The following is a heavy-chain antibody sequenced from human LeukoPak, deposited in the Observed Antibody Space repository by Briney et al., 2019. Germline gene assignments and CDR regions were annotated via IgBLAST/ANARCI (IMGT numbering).Heavy chain of an antibody. D-gene: IGHD3-22*01. CDR1: GFTFNSYG. CDR3: AREEYYYDSSGYYQYFDY. J-gene: IGHJ4*02. V-gene: IGHV3-74*01. Sequence: GGSLRLSCATSGFTFNSYGMHWVRQAPGKGLVWVSHVNGDGSITNYADSVKGRFTTSRDNAKNTLYLQMNSLRAEDTAVYYCAREEYYYDSSGYYQYFDYWGQGTLVTVSS. CDR2: VNGDGSIT.